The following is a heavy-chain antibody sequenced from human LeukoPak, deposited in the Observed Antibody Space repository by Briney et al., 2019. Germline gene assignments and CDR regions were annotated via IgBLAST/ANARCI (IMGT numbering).Heavy chain of an antibody. V-gene: IGHV1-8*02. CDR2: MSPNSGNT. Sequence: EASVKVSCKASGYTFTGYYMHWVRQAPGQGLEWMGWMSPNSGNTGYAQKFQGRVTMTRNASMSTAYMDLNSLRSDDTAVYYCARGGGSTWTQRGYFQHWGQGTLVTVSS. CDR1: GYTFTGYY. D-gene: IGHD6-13*01. J-gene: IGHJ1*01. CDR3: ARGGGSTWTQRGYFQH.